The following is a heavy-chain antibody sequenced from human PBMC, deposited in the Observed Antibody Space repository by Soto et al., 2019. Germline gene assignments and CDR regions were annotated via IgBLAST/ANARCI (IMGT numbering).Heavy chain of an antibody. Sequence: DVQLLESGGGLVQPEGSLRLSCAASGFTFSSYAMGWVRQGPGKGLEWVAVVSIGGSTHYADSVRGRFTISRDNSKNTLSLQMNSLTAYDTAVYFCAKRRGAGGHFDYWGQGALVTVSS. D-gene: IGHD2-15*01. CDR3: AKRRGAGGHFDY. J-gene: IGHJ4*02. CDR1: GFTFSSYA. CDR2: VSIGGST. V-gene: IGHV3-23*01.